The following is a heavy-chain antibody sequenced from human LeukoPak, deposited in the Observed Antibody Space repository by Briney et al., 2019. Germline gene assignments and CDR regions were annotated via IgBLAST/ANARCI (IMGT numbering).Heavy chain of an antibody. CDR1: GFTFSSYG. CDR2: IRYDGSNK. J-gene: IGHJ4*02. CDR3: AKDHVGLRYFDWLSS. D-gene: IGHD3-9*01. V-gene: IGHV3-30*02. Sequence: PGGSLRLSCAASGFTFSSYGMHWVRRAPGKGLEWVAFIRYDGSNKYYADSVKGRFTISRDNSKNTLYLQMNSLRAEDTAVYYCAKDHVGLRYFDWLSSWGQGTLVTVSS.